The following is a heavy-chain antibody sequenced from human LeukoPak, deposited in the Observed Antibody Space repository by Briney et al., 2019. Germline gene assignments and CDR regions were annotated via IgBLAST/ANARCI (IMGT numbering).Heavy chain of an antibody. V-gene: IGHV3-30*02. D-gene: IGHD1-26*01. CDR2: IRYDGSNK. J-gene: IGHJ4*02. Sequence: PGGSLRLSCAASGFTFSSYGMHWVRQAPGKGLEWVAFIRYDGSNKYYADSVKGRFTISRDNAKNSLYLQMNSLRAEDTAVYYCARDWGRGATYFDYWGQGTLVTVSS. CDR1: GFTFSSYG. CDR3: ARDWGRGATYFDY.